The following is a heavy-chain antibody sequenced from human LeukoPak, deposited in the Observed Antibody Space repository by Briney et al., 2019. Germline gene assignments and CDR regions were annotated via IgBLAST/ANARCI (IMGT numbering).Heavy chain of an antibody. CDR2: IRYDASNK. CDR1: VFTFTIYG. D-gene: IGHD6-25*01. CDR3: AKDREQRATAIDY. V-gene: IGHV3-30*02. Sequence: PGRTLRLSCAAAVFTFTIYGMHWGPQAPGKGLEWVAFIRYDASNKYYAACVKGRFTISRDNSKTTLYLQMNSLRAEDTAVYYCAKDREQRATAIDYWGQGTLVTVSS. J-gene: IGHJ4*02.